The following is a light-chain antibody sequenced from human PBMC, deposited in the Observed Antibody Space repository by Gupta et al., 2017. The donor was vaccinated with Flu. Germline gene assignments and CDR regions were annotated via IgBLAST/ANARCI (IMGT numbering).Light chain of an antibody. Sequence: FTIACFEGSSNIGRNYVYWYLQRPGTAPKLLIYRNDQRPSGVPDRFSGSKSGTSASLAIIGLRSEEEANYYCAAWDDSLRGRLFGGGTKLTVL. V-gene: IGLV1-47*01. CDR2: RND. J-gene: IGLJ3*02. CDR1: SSNIGRNY. CDR3: AAWDDSLRGRL.